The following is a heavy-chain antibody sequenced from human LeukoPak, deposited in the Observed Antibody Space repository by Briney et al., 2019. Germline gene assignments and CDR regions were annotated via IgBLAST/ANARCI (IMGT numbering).Heavy chain of an antibody. D-gene: IGHD5-18*01. CDR1: GYTFSNYG. V-gene: IGHV1-18*01. Sequence: ASVKVSCKTSGYTFSNYGISWVRQAPGQGLEWMGWITAYNGNRLYAQRFQGRITLTTDTSTSTAYMELSSLRSEDTAVYYCATWIQLWSPGPDAFDIWGQGTMVTVSS. CDR2: ITAYNGNR. J-gene: IGHJ3*02. CDR3: ATWIQLWSPGPDAFDI.